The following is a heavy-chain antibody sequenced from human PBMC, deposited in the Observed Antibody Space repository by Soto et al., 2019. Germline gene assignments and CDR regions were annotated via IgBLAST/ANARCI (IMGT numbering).Heavy chain of an antibody. D-gene: IGHD3-10*01. J-gene: IGHJ4*02. CDR1: DGYSSSGGDC. Sequence: PSETISLTCPVSDGYSSSGGDCWSWIRQHPGKGLEWIGYIYYSGSTYYNPSLKSRVNISVDTSKNQFSLKLSSVTAADTAVYYCARYAGGAGYFDYWGQGTLVTVSS. V-gene: IGHV4-31*03. CDR3: ARYAGGAGYFDY. CDR2: IYYSGST.